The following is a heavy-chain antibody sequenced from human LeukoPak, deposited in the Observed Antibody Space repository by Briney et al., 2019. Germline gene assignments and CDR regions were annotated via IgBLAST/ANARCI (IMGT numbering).Heavy chain of an antibody. Sequence: SETLSLTCTVSGGSISSSSYYWGWIRQPPGKGLEWIGSIYYSGRTYYSPSLKSRVTMSVDPSNNQFSLNLRSVTAADTALYYCARRRYYDGSGYLEWGQGTLLSVSS. V-gene: IGHV4-39*01. CDR3: ARRRYYDGSGYLE. CDR1: GGSISSSSYY. J-gene: IGHJ1*01. CDR2: IYYSGRT. D-gene: IGHD3-22*01.